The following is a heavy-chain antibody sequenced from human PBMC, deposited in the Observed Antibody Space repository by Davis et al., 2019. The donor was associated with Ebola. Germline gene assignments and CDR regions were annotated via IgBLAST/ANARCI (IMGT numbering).Heavy chain of an antibody. D-gene: IGHD3-22*01. CDR2: IYPGDSDI. Sequence: GESLKISCKGSGYSFTTYWIGWVRQMPGKGLEWMGIIYPGDSDIRYSPSFQGQVTISADKSISTAYLQWSSLKASDTAMYYCARRDSSGYFLFDSWGQGTLVTVSS. CDR1: GYSFTTYW. V-gene: IGHV5-51*01. CDR3: ARRDSSGYFLFDS. J-gene: IGHJ4*02.